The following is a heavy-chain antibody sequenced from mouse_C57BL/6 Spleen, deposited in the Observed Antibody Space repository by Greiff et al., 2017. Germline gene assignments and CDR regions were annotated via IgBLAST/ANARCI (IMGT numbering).Heavy chain of an antibody. J-gene: IGHJ2*01. CDR1: GYTFTTYP. D-gene: IGHD1-1*01. Sequence: VKLMESGAELVKPGASVKMSCKASGYTFTTYPIEWMKQNHGKSLEWIGNFHPYNDDTKYNEKFKGKATLTVEKSSSTVYLELSRLTSDDSAVYYCARKADYYGSSYLDYWGQGTTLTVSS. CDR3: ARKADYYGSSYLDY. V-gene: IGHV1-47*01. CDR2: FHPYNDDT.